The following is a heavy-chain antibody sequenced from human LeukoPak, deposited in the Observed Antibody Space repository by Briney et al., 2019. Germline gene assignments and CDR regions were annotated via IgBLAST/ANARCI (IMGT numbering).Heavy chain of an antibody. D-gene: IGHD3-3*01. CDR2: IYSGGST. CDR1: GGTFSSYA. CDR3: ARDLLTAHYDFWSGYYGPRGYDYYYGMDV. Sequence: ASVKVSCKASGGTFSSYAMSWVRQAPGKGLEWVSVIYSGGSTYYADSVKGRFTISRDNSKNTLYLQMNSLRAEDTAVYYCARDLLTAHYDFWSGYYGPRGYDYYYGMDVWGQGTTVTVSS. J-gene: IGHJ6*02. V-gene: IGHV3-66*01.